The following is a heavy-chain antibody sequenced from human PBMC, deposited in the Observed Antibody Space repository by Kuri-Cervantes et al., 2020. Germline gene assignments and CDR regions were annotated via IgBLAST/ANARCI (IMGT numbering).Heavy chain of an antibody. D-gene: IGHD6-13*01. CDR2: ISDDGIKK. J-gene: IGHJ4*02. V-gene: IGHV3-30*18. CDR3: AKDLIAAAGPFDY. Sequence: GESLKISCAASGFTFSNYGIHWVRQAPGKGLEWVGVISDDGIKKYYADSVKGRFTISRDNSKNTLYLQMNSLRAEDTAVYYCAKDLIAAAGPFDYWGQGTLVTVSS. CDR1: GFTFSNYG.